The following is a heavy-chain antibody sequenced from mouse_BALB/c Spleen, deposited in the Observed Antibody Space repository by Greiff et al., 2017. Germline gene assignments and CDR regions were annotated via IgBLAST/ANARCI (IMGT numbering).Heavy chain of an antibody. CDR3: AGAYNASGYFDV. D-gene: IGHD6-1*01. V-gene: IGHV3-6*02. Sequence: EVKVEESGPGLVKPSQSLSLTCSVTGYSFTSCYYWCLIRQFPGNKLEWMGYISYDGSNNYNPSLKNRISITRDTSKNQFFLKLNSVTTEDTATYYCAGAYNASGYFDVWGAGTTVTVSS. CDR2: ISYDGSN. CDR1: GYSFTSCYY. J-gene: IGHJ1*01.